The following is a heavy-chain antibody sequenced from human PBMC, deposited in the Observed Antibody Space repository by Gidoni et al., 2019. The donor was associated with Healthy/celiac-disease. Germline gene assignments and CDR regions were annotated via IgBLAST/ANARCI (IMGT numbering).Heavy chain of an antibody. CDR2: INHSGST. V-gene: IGHV4-34*01. CDR3: ARGLPVGGTIFGVVIIRGWFDP. D-gene: IGHD3-3*01. Sequence: QVQLQQWGAGLLKPSETLSLTCAVYGGSFGGYHWSWIRQPPGKGLEWIGEINHSGSTNYNPSLKSRVTISVDTSKNQFSLKLSSVTAADTAVYYCARGLPVGGTIFGVVIIRGWFDPWGQGTLVTVSS. J-gene: IGHJ5*02. CDR1: GGSFGGYH.